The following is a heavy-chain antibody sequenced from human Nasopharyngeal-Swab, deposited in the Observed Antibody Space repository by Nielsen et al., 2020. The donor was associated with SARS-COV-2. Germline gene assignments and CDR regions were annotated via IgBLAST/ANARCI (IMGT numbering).Heavy chain of an antibody. CDR1: GYTFTSYA. Sequence: ASVKVSCKASGYTFTSYAMTWVRQAPGQGLEWMGWINTNTGNPTYAQGFTGRFVFSLDTSVSTAYLQISSLKSEDTAVYYCARDYIVVVPAAIINYYYYYYMDVWGKGTTVTVSS. J-gene: IGHJ6*03. CDR3: ARDYIVVVPAAIINYYYYYYMDV. D-gene: IGHD2-2*01. V-gene: IGHV7-4-1*02. CDR2: INTNTGNP.